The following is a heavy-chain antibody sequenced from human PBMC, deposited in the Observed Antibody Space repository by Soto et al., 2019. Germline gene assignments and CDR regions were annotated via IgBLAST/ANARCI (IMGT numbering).Heavy chain of an antibody. CDR3: AKDMGFYYDFLTGYKIHRDVIDF. J-gene: IGHJ6*02. Sequence: GGSLRLSCTASGFTFDDYIMHWVRQAPGKGLEWVSLISWDGGRTHYVDSVKGRFTISRDNSKNSLFLQMNSLRTEDTALYYCAKDMGFYYDFLTGYKIHRDVIDFWGQGSTDTGSS. V-gene: IGHV3-43*01. D-gene: IGHD3-9*01. CDR2: ISWDGGRT. CDR1: GFTFDDYI.